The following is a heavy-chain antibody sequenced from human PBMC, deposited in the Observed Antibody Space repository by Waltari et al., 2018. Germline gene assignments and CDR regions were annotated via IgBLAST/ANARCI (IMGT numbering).Heavy chain of an antibody. CDR1: GFIFSNYW. CDR3: ARDTTGGLGHFDY. Sequence: LVQPGGSLRLSCAASGFIFSNYWMSWVRQAPGKGLEWVANIKQDGSEKYYVDSVKGRFTISRDNAKNSLYLQMNSLRAEDTAVYFCARDTTGGLGHFDYWGQGTLVTVPS. D-gene: IGHD1-1*01. CDR2: IKQDGSEK. V-gene: IGHV3-7*03. J-gene: IGHJ4*02.